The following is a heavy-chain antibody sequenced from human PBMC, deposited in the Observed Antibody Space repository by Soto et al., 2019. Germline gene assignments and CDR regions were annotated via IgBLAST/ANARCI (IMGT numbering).Heavy chain of an antibody. D-gene: IGHD4-17*01. CDR1: GGCISSYY. CDR2: IYYSGSS. CDR3: ERRYGASFDY. Sequence: PSETLSLTCTVSGGCISSYYLSWIRQPPGKGLEWIGYIYYSGSSNYNPSLKSRVTISVDTSKKQFSLKLSSVTAADTAVYYCERRYGASFDYWGQGTLVTVSS. J-gene: IGHJ4*02. V-gene: IGHV4-59*01.